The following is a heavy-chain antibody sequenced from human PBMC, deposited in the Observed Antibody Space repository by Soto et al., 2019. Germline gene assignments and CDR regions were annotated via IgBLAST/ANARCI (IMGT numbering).Heavy chain of an antibody. D-gene: IGHD6-19*01. Sequence: PGGSLRLSCAASGFTFSSYAMHWVRQAPGKGLEWVAVISYDGSNKYYADSVKGRFTISRDNSKNTLYLQMNSLRAEDTAVYYYARDQAVAGTPKIYWGQGTLVTVSS. J-gene: IGHJ4*02. CDR1: GFTFSSYA. CDR2: ISYDGSNK. V-gene: IGHV3-30-3*01. CDR3: ARDQAVAGTPKIY.